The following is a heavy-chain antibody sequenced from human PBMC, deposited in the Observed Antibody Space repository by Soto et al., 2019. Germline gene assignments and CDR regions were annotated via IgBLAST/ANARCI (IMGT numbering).Heavy chain of an antibody. CDR1: GYNFGGFW. D-gene: IGHD3-10*01. V-gene: IGHV3-74*01. Sequence: WGSLRLSCAGSGYNFGGFWMHWFRQAPGKGLVWVSRIDNGGTNTVYADAVKGRLTISRDNAKNTLYLQMNSLRAEDTAVYYCAKDRGRPDAFNIWGQGTMVTVSS. CDR2: IDNGGTNT. J-gene: IGHJ3*02. CDR3: AKDRGRPDAFNI.